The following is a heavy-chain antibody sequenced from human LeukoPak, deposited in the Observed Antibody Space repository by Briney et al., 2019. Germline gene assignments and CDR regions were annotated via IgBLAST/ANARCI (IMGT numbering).Heavy chain of an antibody. J-gene: IGHJ4*02. CDR1: GYTFTSYG. D-gene: IGHD3-22*01. CDR2: ISAYNGNT. CDR3: ARDGLGHYYDSSGYYSY. V-gene: IGHV1-18*01. Sequence: GASVKVSCKASGYTFTSYGISSVRQAPGQGLEWMGWISAYNGNTNYAQKLQGRVTMTTDTSTSTAYMELRSLRSDDTAVYYCARDGLGHYYDSSGYYSYWGQGTLVTVSS.